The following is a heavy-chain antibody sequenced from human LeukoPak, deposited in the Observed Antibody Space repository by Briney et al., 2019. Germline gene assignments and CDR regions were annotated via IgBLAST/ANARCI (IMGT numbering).Heavy chain of an antibody. J-gene: IGHJ4*02. CDR3: ATGAGWLPDY. D-gene: IGHD5-24*01. V-gene: IGHV4-59*01. CDR2: IYYSGST. CDR1: GDSINNYC. Sequence: SETLSLTCTVSGDSINNYCWTWIRQPPAKGLVWIGNIYYSGSTNYNPSLKSRVTMSIDTSKNQSSLKVSSVTAADTAVFYCATGAGWLPDYWSQGTLVTVSS.